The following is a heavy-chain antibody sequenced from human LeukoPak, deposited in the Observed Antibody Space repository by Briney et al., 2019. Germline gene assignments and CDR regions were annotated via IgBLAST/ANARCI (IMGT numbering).Heavy chain of an antibody. CDR3: AKDRAARNGMDV. J-gene: IGHJ6*02. CDR2: LYVSGTT. D-gene: IGHD6-6*01. Sequence: PSETLSLTCTVSGGSMSGFYRSWLRQPAGKGLDWIGRLYVSGTTTYNPSLKSRVTMSVEASKNQFSLNLTSATAADTAVYYCAKDRAARNGMDVWGQGTTVTVSS. CDR1: GGSMSGFY. V-gene: IGHV4-4*07.